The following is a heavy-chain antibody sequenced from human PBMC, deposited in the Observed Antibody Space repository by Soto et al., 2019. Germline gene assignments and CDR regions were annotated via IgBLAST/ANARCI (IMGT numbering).Heavy chain of an antibody. CDR1: GASISTNNW. Sequence: QVQLQESGPGLVKPSGTLSLTCAVSGASISTNNWWSWVRQPPGKGLEWIGEIYQSGSTSYNPSLKSRVTISVDKSKKQFSLKLSSVTAAATAVYYCARSDGWYALHSWGQGTLVNVSS. CDR2: IYQSGST. D-gene: IGHD6-19*01. CDR3: ARSDGWYALHS. J-gene: IGHJ4*02. V-gene: IGHV4-4*02.